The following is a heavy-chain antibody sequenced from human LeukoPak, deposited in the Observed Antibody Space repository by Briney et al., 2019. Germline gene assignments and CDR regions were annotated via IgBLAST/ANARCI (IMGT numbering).Heavy chain of an antibody. CDR3: ARRGAAPGMIFDP. V-gene: IGHV4-61*09. J-gene: IGHJ5*02. D-gene: IGHD6-13*01. CDR2: IHTSGIT. CDR1: GGSFSSGSNY. Sequence: PSQTLSLTCTVSGGSFSSGSNYWSWIRQPAGKGLEWIGHIHTSGITRYNPSLESRVTISVDTSNNQFSLKLSSVTAADTAVYYCARRGAAPGMIFDPWGQGTLVTVSS.